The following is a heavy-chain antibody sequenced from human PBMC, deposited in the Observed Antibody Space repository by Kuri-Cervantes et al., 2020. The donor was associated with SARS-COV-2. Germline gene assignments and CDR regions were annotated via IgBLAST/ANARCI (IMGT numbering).Heavy chain of an antibody. CDR3: AKATVRFLEWLQYYYYYGMDV. D-gene: IGHD3-3*01. CDR2: ISYDGSNK. J-gene: IGHJ6*02. CDR1: GFTFSSYS. Sequence: GESLKISCAASGFTFSSYSMNWVRQAPGKGLEWVAVISYDGSNKYYADSVKGRFTISRDNSKNTLYLQMNSLRAEDTAVYYCAKATVRFLEWLQYYYYYGMDVWGQGTTVTVSS. V-gene: IGHV3-30*18.